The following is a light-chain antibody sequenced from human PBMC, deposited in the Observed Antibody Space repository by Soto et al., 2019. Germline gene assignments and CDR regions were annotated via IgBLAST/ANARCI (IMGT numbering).Light chain of an antibody. Sequence: DLHMTQSPSTLSASVGDRVTITCRASQSISIWLAWYQQKPGKAPNLLIYKTSSLESGVPSRFSGSGSGTEFTLTISSLQPDDFATYYCQHYNAYSWTFGQGTKVEIK. J-gene: IGKJ1*01. CDR1: QSISIW. V-gene: IGKV1-5*03. CDR2: KTS. CDR3: QHYNAYSWT.